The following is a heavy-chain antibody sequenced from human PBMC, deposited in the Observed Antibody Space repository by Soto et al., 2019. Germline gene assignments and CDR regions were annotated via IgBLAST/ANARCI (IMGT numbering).Heavy chain of an antibody. V-gene: IGHV3-53*04. D-gene: IGHD2-21*01. Sequence: EVQLVESGGGLVQPGGSLRLSCAASGFTVSSNYMSWVRQAPGKGLEWVSVIYSGGSTYYADSVKGRFTISRHNSKNTLYLQMNSLRAEATAVYYCARGDGGGYYYYGMDVWGQGTTVTVSS. CDR3: ARGDGGGYYYYGMDV. CDR2: IYSGGST. J-gene: IGHJ6*02. CDR1: GFTVSSNY.